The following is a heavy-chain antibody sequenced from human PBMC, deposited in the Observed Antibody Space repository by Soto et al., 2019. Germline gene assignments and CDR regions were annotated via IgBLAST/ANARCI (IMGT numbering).Heavy chain of an antibody. J-gene: IGHJ4*02. Sequence: QVQLVESGGGVAQPGTSLRLSCAASGFDFSNYGFHWVRQAPGKGLEWVSLLWYDGSNKYYADSVKGRFTISRDNSKNTLYLQMSRLRGEDTGVYYCARWRGYTGNDPYYFDYWGQGTLVTVSS. V-gene: IGHV3-33*01. D-gene: IGHD5-12*01. CDR3: ARWRGYTGNDPYYFDY. CDR2: LWYDGSNK. CDR1: GFDFSNYG.